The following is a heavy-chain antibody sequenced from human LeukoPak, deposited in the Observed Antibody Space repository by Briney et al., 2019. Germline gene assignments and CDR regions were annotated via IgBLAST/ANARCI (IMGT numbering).Heavy chain of an antibody. V-gene: IGHV1-2*02. CDR1: GYTFTGYY. D-gene: IGHD3-10*01. J-gene: IGHJ4*02. CDR3: ARDPNYYGSGSYYSVEYPFDY. CDR2: INPNSGGT. Sequence: ASVKVSCKASGYTFTGYYMHWVRQAPGQGLEWMGWINPNSGGTNYAQKFQGRVTMTRDTSISTAYMELSRLRSDDTAVYYCARDPNYYGSGSYYSVEYPFDYWGQGTLVTVSS.